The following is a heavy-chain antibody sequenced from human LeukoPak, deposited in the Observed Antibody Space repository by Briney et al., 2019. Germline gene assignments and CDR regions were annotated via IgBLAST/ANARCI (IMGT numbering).Heavy chain of an antibody. CDR3: ARDFAIRGGEVDP. J-gene: IGHJ5*02. CDR2: ISYSGST. CDR1: GGSISSSSYY. V-gene: IGHV4-39*07. Sequence: SETLSLTCTVSGGSISSSSYYWGWIRQPPGKGLEWIGSISYSGSTYYNPSLKSRVTISVDTSKNQFSLKLSSVTAADTAVYYCARDFAIRGGEVDPWGQGTLVTVSS. D-gene: IGHD2-21*01.